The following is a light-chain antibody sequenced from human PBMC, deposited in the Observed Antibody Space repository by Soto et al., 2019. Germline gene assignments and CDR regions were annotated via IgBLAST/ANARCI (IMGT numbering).Light chain of an antibody. J-gene: IGLJ2*01. CDR3: SSYAGSTVV. CDR2: DVS. Sequence: QSALTQPPSASGSPGQSVTISCTGTSSDVGGYNYVSWYQQHPGKAPKLMIYDVSERPSGVPDRFSGSKSGNTASLTVSGLQAEDEADYYCSSYAGSTVVFGGGTKLTVL. CDR1: SSDVGGYNY. V-gene: IGLV2-8*01.